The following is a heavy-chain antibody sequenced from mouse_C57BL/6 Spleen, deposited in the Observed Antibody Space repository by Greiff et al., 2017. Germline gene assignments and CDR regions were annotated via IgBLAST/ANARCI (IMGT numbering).Heavy chain of an antibody. D-gene: IGHD1-1*01. J-gene: IGHJ3*01. CDR1: GYTFTSYW. Sequence: QVQLQQPGAELVKPGASVKLSCKASGYTFTSYWMHWVKQRPGQGLEWIGMIHPNSGSTNYNEKFKSKATLSVDKSSSTAYMQLSRLTSEDSAVYYCARWGYGGSYWFAYWGQGTLVTVSA. CDR3: ARWGYGGSYWFAY. V-gene: IGHV1-64*01. CDR2: IHPNSGST.